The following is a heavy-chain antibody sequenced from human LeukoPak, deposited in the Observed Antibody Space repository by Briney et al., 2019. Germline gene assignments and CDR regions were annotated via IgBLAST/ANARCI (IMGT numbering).Heavy chain of an antibody. Sequence: PGGSLRLSCAASGLTFISYAMAWVRQAPGKGLEWVSSISGNGDSTYYADSVKGRFTISRDNSKNTLYLQMNSLRAEDTAVYYCAKIISVNPIDYWGQGTLVTVPS. CDR3: AKIISVNPIDY. CDR2: ISGNGDST. J-gene: IGHJ4*01. D-gene: IGHD4-11*01. V-gene: IGHV3-23*01. CDR1: GLTFISYA.